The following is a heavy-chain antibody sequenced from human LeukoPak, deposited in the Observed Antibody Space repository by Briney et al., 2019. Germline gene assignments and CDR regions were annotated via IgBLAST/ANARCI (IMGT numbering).Heavy chain of an antibody. V-gene: IGHV3-23*01. CDR1: GFTFRSHA. J-gene: IGHJ4*02. CDR2: IYENGGTT. D-gene: IGHD6-19*01. CDR3: ARECGWCTRGLDY. Sequence: GGSLRLSCVGSGFTFRSHAMSWVRQAPEKGLEFVSGIYENGGTTYYADSVKGRFTISRDNSKNTLYLQMNSLRAEDTAVYYCARECGWCTRGLDYWGQGTLVTVSS.